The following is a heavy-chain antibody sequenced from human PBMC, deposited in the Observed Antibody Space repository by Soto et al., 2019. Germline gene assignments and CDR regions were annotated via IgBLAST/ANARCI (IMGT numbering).Heavy chain of an antibody. CDR3: AGASSRVSSVVAAY. CDR1: GYTFTGYY. Sequence: WASVKVSCKASGYTFTGYYMHWVRQAPGQGLEWMGWINPNSGGTNYAQKFQGRVTLTSDMPSRTVYMQLSNLRSDDTAVYYCAGASSRVSSVVAAYWGQGTLVTVSS. CDR2: INPNSGGT. J-gene: IGHJ4*02. D-gene: IGHD2-15*01. V-gene: IGHV1-2*02.